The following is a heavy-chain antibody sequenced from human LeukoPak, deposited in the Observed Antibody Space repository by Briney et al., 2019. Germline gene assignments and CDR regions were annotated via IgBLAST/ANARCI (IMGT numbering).Heavy chain of an antibody. V-gene: IGHV1-46*01. Sequence: GASVKVSCKASGYTFTSYYMHWVRQAPGQGLEWMGIINSSGGSTSYAQKFQGRVTMTRDMSTSTVYMELSSLRSEDTAVYYCARDYYDSSGYFVFYYYYYMDVWGKGTTVTVSS. D-gene: IGHD3-22*01. J-gene: IGHJ6*03. CDR2: INSSGGST. CDR1: GYTFTSYY. CDR3: ARDYYDSSGYFVFYYYYYMDV.